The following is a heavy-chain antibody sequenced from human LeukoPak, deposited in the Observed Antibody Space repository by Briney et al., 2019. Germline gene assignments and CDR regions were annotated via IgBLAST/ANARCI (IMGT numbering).Heavy chain of an antibody. CDR3: AREIYGDYGFDY. Sequence: GGSLRLSCAASGFTFSSYAMSWVRQAPGKGLEWVSYISSGSNTIYYADSVKGRFTISRDYAKNSLFLQMNSLRAEDTAVYYCAREIYGDYGFDYWGQGTLVTVSS. V-gene: IGHV3-48*01. CDR1: GFTFSSYA. D-gene: IGHD4-17*01. J-gene: IGHJ4*02. CDR2: ISSGSNTI.